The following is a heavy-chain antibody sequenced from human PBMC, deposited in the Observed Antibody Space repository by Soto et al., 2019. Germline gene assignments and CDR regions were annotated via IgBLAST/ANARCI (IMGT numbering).Heavy chain of an antibody. D-gene: IGHD6-13*01. Sequence: PSETLSLTCAVYGGSFSGYYWSWIRQPPGKGLEWIGEINHSGSTNYNPSLKSRVTISVDTSKNQFSLKLSSVTAADTAVYYCARALYSSSWRNYYYYYGMDVWGQGTTVTVSS. J-gene: IGHJ6*02. CDR2: INHSGST. V-gene: IGHV4-34*01. CDR3: ARALYSSSWRNYYYYYGMDV. CDR1: GGSFSGYY.